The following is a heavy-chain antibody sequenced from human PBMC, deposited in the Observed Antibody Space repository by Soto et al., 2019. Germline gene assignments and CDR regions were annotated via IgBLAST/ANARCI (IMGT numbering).Heavy chain of an antibody. Sequence: PGGSLRLSCAASGFTFSDYYMSWIRQAPGKGLEWVSYISSSGSTIYYADSVKGRFTISRDNAKNSLYLQMNSLRAEDTAVYYCARDVASKYQLLLGERWFDPWGQGTLVTVSS. J-gene: IGHJ5*02. CDR3: ARDVASKYQLLLGERWFDP. D-gene: IGHD2-2*01. CDR1: GFTFSDYY. V-gene: IGHV3-11*01. CDR2: ISSSGSTI.